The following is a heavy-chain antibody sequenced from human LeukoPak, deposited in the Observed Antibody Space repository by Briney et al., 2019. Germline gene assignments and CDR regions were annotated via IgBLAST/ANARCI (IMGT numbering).Heavy chain of an antibody. CDR1: GGSFSGYY. CDR2: INHSGST. J-gene: IGHJ6*04. V-gene: IGHV4-34*01. Sequence: SETLSLTCAVYGGSFSGYYWSWIRQPPGKGLEWIGEINHSGSTNYNPSLKSRVTISVDTSKNQFSLKLSSMTAADTAVYYCARGGPGGMDVWGKGTTVTVSS. CDR3: ARGGPGGMDV.